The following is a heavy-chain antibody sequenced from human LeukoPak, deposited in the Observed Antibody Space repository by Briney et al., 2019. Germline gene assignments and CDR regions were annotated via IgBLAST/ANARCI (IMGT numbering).Heavy chain of an antibody. V-gene: IGHV4-59*01. J-gene: IGHJ4*02. Sequence: SETLSLTCTVSGGSISSYYWSWIRQPPGKGLEWIGYIYYSGSTNYNPSLKSRVTISVDTSKNQFSLKLSSVTAADTAVYYCARGWPTVAEFDYWGQGTLVTVSS. CDR3: ARGWPTVAEFDY. CDR2: IYYSGST. D-gene: IGHD6-19*01. CDR1: GGSISSYY.